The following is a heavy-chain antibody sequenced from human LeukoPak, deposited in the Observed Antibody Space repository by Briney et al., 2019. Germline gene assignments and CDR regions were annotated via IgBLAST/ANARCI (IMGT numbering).Heavy chain of an antibody. CDR1: GGSISSGDYY. J-gene: IGHJ6*02. Sequence: SQTLSLTCTLSGGSISSGDYYWSWIRQPPGKGLEWIGYIYYSGSTYYNPSLKSRVTISVDTSKNQFSLKLSSVTAADTAVYYCARDQATTYYYYGMDVWGQGTTVTVSS. CDR3: ARDQATTYYYYGMDV. V-gene: IGHV4-30-4*01. D-gene: IGHD1-14*01. CDR2: IYYSGST.